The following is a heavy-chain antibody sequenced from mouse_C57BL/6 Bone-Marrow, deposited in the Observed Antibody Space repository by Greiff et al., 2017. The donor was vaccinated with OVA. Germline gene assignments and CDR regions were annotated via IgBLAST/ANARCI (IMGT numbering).Heavy chain of an antibody. D-gene: IGHD1-1*01. CDR1: GYTFTSYW. CDR2: IYPGSGST. J-gene: IGHJ2*01. V-gene: IGHV1-55*01. Sequence: QVQLQQPGAELVKPGASVKMSCKASGYTFTSYWITWVKQRPGQGLAWIGDIYPGSGSTNYNEKFKSKATLTVDTSSRTAYMQLSSLTSEDSAVYYCARDRIAAVVTACFDYWGQGTTLTVSA. CDR3: ARDRIAAVVTACFDY.